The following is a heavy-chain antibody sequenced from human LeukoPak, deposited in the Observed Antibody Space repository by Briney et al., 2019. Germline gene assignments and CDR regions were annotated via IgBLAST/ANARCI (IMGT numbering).Heavy chain of an antibody. D-gene: IGHD3-10*01. CDR2: IKDDGSEK. Sequence: SGGSLRLSCAGSGFTFVGYWMSWVRQPPGKGPEWVANIKDDGSEKYYLDSVKGRFTISRDNAKNSLYLQMNSLRAEDTAVYSCARIKEYGFDIWGQGTMVTVSS. CDR1: GFTFVGYW. CDR3: ARIKEYGFDI. J-gene: IGHJ3*02. V-gene: IGHV3-7*01.